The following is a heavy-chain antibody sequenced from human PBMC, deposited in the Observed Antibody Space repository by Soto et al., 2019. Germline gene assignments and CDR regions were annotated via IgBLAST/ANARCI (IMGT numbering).Heavy chain of an antibody. V-gene: IGHV1-8*01. Sequence: ASVKVSCKASGYTFTSYDINWVRQATGQGLEWMGWMNPNSGNTGYAQKFQGRVTMTRNTSISTAYMELSSLRSEDTAVYYCARGPVLLWFVELFYYYYMDVWGKGTTVTVSS. CDR1: GYTFTSYD. J-gene: IGHJ6*03. CDR2: MNPNSGNT. D-gene: IGHD3-10*01. CDR3: ARGPVLLWFVELFYYYYMDV.